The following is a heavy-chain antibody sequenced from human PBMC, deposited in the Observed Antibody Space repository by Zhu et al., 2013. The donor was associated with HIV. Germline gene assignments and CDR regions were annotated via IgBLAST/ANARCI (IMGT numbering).Heavy chain of an antibody. J-gene: IGHJ4*02. Sequence: QVQLVQSGAEVKKSGSSVNVSCKASGGTFSSYVISWVRQAPGQGLEWMGGILPVSGTAAYAQKFQGRVTITADESTTTAYMELGSLRSEDTAVYYCARVRTGDGYNYGAYGYWGQGTLVTVSS. D-gene: IGHD5-12*01. CDR1: GGTFSSYV. CDR2: ILPVSGTA. CDR3: ARVRTGDGYNYGAYGY. V-gene: IGHV1-69*01.